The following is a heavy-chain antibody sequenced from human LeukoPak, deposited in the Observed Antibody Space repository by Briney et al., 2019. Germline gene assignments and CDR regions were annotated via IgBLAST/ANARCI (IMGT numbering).Heavy chain of an antibody. V-gene: IGHV1-8*01. CDR2: MNTKSGNT. J-gene: IGHJ3*02. D-gene: IGHD1-20*01. CDR3: ARVKYNWNPNDAFDI. CDR1: GYIFTSYD. Sequence: ASVKVSCKASGYIFTSYDINWVRQATGQGLEWMGWMNTKSGNTGYAQEFHDRVTMTRNTSIRTAYMELSSLRSDDAAVYYCARVKYNWNPNDAFDIWGQGTMVTVSS.